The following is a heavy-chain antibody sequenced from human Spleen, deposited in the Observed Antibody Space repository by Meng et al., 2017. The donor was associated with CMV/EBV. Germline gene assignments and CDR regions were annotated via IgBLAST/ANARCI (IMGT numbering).Heavy chain of an antibody. J-gene: IGHJ4*02. D-gene: IGHD3-10*01. Sequence: GGSLRLSCAASGSTFSSYSMNWVRQAPGKGLEWVSSISSSSSYIYYADLVKGRFTISRDNAKNSLYLQMNTLRAEDTAVYYCARESGAVGWGQGTLVTVSS. CDR1: GSTFSSYS. V-gene: IGHV3-21*01. CDR3: ARESGAVG. CDR2: ISSSSSYI.